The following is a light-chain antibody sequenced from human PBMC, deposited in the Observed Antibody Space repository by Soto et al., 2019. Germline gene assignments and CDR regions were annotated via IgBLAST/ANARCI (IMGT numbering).Light chain of an antibody. V-gene: IGKV1-5*03. CDR1: QSISSW. CDR2: KAS. Sequence: DIQMTQSPSTLSASVGDRVTITCRAIQSISSWLAWYQQKPGKAPRLMIYKASSLESGVPSRFSGSGAGTEFTLTISSLQPYDFATYYCQQYNSYPWTFGQGTKVEIK. J-gene: IGKJ1*01. CDR3: QQYNSYPWT.